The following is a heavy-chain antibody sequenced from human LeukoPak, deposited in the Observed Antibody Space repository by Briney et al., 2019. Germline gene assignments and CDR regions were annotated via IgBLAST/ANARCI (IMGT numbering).Heavy chain of an antibody. J-gene: IGHJ6*03. D-gene: IGHD3-9*01. CDR1: GYTFTSYG. V-gene: IGHV1-18*01. Sequence: ASVKVSCKASGYTFTSYGISWVRQAPGQGLEWMGWISAYNGNTNYAQKLQGRVTMTTDTSTSTAYMELRSLRSDDTAVYYCARAEGQYYDILTGYYNYYYYYMDVWGKGTTVAISS. CDR2: ISAYNGNT. CDR3: ARAEGQYYDILTGYYNYYYYYMDV.